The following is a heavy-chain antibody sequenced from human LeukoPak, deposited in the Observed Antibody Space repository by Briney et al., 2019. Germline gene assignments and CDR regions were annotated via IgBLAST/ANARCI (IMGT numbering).Heavy chain of an antibody. CDR1: GYTFTSHG. CDR2: ISIYSGNT. D-gene: IGHD7-27*01. CDR3: ARDPGGTWGFDY. V-gene: IGHV1-18*01. J-gene: IGHJ4*02. Sequence: GESLKISCKGSGYTFTSHGLSWARQAPVQGLEWMGWISIYSGNTNYAQKFQDRISMTTDTSTSTAYMELRSLKSDDTAVYYCARDPGGTWGFDYWGQGALVTVSS.